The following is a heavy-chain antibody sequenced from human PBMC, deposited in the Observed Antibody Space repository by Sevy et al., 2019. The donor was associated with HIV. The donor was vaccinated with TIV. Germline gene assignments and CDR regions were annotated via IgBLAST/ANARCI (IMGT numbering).Heavy chain of an antibody. CDR2: ISPNSGGT. CDR1: GYSFSAYF. CDR3: ARASSPTVWAYFDS. D-gene: IGHD4-4*01. J-gene: IGHJ4*02. Sequence: ASVKVSCKASGYSFSAYFLHWVRQAPGQGLEWMGRISPNSGGTVYAQKFRGRVTMTRDTSSTTAYMELTRLKSDDTALYYCARASSPTVWAYFDSWGQGALVTVSS. V-gene: IGHV1-2*06.